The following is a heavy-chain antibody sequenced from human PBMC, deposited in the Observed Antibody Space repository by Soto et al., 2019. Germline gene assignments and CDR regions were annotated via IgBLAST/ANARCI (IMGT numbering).Heavy chain of an antibody. Sequence: APGKGLVWVSRINSDGSSTNYADSVKGRFTISRDNGKNTLDLQMNSLRAEDTAFFYRAEDGIRHYRPVSAFLLNRASDL. D-gene: IGHD2-15*01. CDR3: AEDGIRHYRPVSAFLLNRASDL. V-gene: IGHV3-74*01. J-gene: IGHJ2*01. CDR2: INSDGSST.